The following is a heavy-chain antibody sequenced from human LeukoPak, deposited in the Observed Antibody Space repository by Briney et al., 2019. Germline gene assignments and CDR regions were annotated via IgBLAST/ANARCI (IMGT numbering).Heavy chain of an antibody. J-gene: IGHJ4*02. CDR3: TTDPYYYDSSGYYKFVLFDY. CDR1: GFTFSNAW. V-gene: IGHV3-15*01. Sequence: GSLRLSCAASGFTFSNAWMSWVRQAPGKGLEWVGRIKSKTDGGTTDYAAPVKGRFTISRDDSKNTLYLQMNSLKTEDTAVYYCTTDPYYYDSSGYYKFVLFDYWGQGTLVTVSS. D-gene: IGHD3-22*01. CDR2: IKSKTDGGTT.